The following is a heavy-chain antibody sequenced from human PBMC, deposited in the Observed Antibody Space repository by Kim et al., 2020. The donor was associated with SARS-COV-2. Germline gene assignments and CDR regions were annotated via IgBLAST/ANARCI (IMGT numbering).Heavy chain of an antibody. V-gene: IGHV3-9*01. D-gene: IGHD1-26*01. J-gene: IGHJ3*02. Sequence: DSVKGRLTNSSDNARNSLYLQMNSLGAEDTALYYCAKGRYSGSYLSAFDMWGQGTMVTVSS. CDR3: AKGRYSGSYLSAFDM.